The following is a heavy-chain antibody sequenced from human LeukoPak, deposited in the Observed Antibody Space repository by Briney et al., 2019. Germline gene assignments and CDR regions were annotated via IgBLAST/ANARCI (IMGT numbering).Heavy chain of an antibody. V-gene: IGHV3-21*01. J-gene: IGHJ4*02. Sequence: GGSLRLSCAASGFAFSNYDMHWVRQAPGKGLEWVSAISSSSSYIYYADSIKGRFTISRDNAENSLYLQMNGLRAVDTAVYFCARGEEKATITALDSWGQGTLVTVSS. CDR2: ISSSSSYI. CDR3: ARGEEKATITALDS. D-gene: IGHD5-24*01. CDR1: GFAFSNYD.